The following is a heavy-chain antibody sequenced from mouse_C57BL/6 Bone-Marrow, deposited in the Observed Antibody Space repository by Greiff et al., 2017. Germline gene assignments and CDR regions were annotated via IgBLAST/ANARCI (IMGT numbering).Heavy chain of an antibody. CDR1: GFTFSSYG. J-gene: IGHJ2*01. V-gene: IGHV5-6*01. Sequence: EVQRVESGGDLVKPGGSLKLSCAASGFTFSSYGMSWVRQTPDKRLEWVATISSGGSYTYYPDSVKGRFTISRDNAKNTLYLHMSSLKSEDTAMYYCARHEPYYYGSSLYYFDYWGQGTTLTVSS. CDR3: ARHEPYYYGSSLYYFDY. D-gene: IGHD1-1*01. CDR2: ISSGGSYT.